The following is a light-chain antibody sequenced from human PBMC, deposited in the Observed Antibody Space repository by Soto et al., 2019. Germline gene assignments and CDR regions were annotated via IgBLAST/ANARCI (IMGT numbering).Light chain of an antibody. CDR3: QTWGTGMGV. J-gene: IGLJ2*01. CDR1: SGHTNYA. Sequence: QPVLTQSPSASASLGASVKFTCTLSSGHTNYAIAWHQQQPQKGPRFLMKLNSDGSHSKGDGIPDRFSGSSSGAARYLTISSLESEDEADYYCQTWGTGMGVFGGGTQLTVL. CDR2: LNSDGSH. V-gene: IGLV4-69*01.